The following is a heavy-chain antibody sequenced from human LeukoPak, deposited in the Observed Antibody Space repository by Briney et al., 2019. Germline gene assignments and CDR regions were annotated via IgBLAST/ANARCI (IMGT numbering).Heavy chain of an antibody. CDR1: GFTFSSYA. D-gene: IGHD3-22*01. J-gene: IGHJ4*02. Sequence: PGGSLRLSCAASGFTFSSYAMSWVRQAPGKGLEWVSAISGSGGSTYYADSVKGRFTISRDNSKNTLYLQMNSLRAEDTAVYYCARAPYYYDSSGYPLWYDYWGQGTLVTVSS. V-gene: IGHV3-23*01. CDR2: ISGSGGST. CDR3: ARAPYYYDSSGYPLWYDY.